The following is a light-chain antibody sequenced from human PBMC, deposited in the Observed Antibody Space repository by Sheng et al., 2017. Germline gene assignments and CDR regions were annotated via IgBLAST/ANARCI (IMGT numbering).Light chain of an antibody. CDR2: GAS. J-gene: IGKJ3*01. V-gene: IGKV3-20*01. CDR1: QSIRSSN. CDR3: QQYNDWLIFS. Sequence: EIVLTQSPGTLSLSPGEGATLSCRASQSIRSSNLAWYQQRPGQPPRLLISGASSRATGIPDRFSGGGSGTDFTLTISSLEPEDFAVYYCQQYNDWLIFSFGPGTKVDV.